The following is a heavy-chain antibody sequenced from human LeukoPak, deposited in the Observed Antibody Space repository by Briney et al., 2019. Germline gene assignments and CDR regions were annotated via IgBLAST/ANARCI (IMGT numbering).Heavy chain of an antibody. CDR3: ARARGQTMVRGTHDAFDI. D-gene: IGHD3-10*01. CDR2: INSYNGDT. J-gene: IGHJ3*02. Sequence: GASVKVSCKASGYTFSSHGINWVRQAPGQGLEWMGWINSYNGDTNYAQKFQGRVTITADKSTSTAYMELSSLRSEDTAVYYCARARGQTMVRGTHDAFDIWGQGTMVTVSS. CDR1: GYTFSSHG. V-gene: IGHV1-18*01.